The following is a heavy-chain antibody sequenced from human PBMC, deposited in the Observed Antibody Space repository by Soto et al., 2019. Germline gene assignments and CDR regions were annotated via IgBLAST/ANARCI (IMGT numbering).Heavy chain of an antibody. D-gene: IGHD2-2*02. V-gene: IGHV3-21*01. CDR2: ISSSSGYM. CDR3: ARDGSSNSWYSTDV. CDR1: GFTFSTYT. Sequence: GGSLRLSCAASGFTFSTYTMNWVRQAPGKGLEWVSSISSSSGYMYYADSVKGRFTISRDNAKKSLYLQMNSLRAEDTAVYYCARDGSSNSWYSTDVWGPGTTVTVFS. J-gene: IGHJ6*02.